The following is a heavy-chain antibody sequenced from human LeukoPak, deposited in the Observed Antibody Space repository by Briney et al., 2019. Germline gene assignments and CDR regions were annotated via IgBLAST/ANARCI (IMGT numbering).Heavy chain of an antibody. Sequence: GGSLRLSCAVSGFTFSSYWMSWVRQAPGKGLEGVANIKQDGSAKNYVDSVKGRFTISRDNAKKSVYLQMNSLRAEETAVYYCARDNRGTFAYWGQGTLVPVSS. J-gene: IGHJ4*02. CDR1: GFTFSSYW. CDR2: IKQDGSAK. CDR3: ARDNRGTFAY. V-gene: IGHV3-7*05.